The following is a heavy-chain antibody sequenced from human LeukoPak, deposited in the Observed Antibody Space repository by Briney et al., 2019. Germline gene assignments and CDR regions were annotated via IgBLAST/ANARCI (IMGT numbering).Heavy chain of an antibody. J-gene: IGHJ6*02. V-gene: IGHV4-31*03. D-gene: IGHD3-3*01. CDR3: AREVLRDGMDV. CDR2: IYCSGST. CDR1: GGSISSGGYY. Sequence: SETLSLTCTVSGGSISSGGYYWSWIRQHPGKGLEWIGYIYCSGSTHYNPSLKSRVTISVDTSKNQFSLKLSSVTAADTAVYYCAREVLRDGMDVWGQGTTVTVSS.